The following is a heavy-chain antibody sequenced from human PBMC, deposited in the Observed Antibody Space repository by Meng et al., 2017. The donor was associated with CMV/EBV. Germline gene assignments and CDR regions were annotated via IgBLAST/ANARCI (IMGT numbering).Heavy chain of an antibody. V-gene: IGHV1-18*01. Sequence: ASVKVSCKASGYTFTSYGISWVRQAPGQGLEWMGWISAYNGNTNYAQKLQGRVTMTTDTSTSTAYMELRSLRSDDTAVYYCARAPDQLWWGLLLYYYSGMDVWGQGTTVTVSS. CDR2: ISAYNGNT. CDR3: ARAPDQLWWGLLLYYYSGMDV. D-gene: IGHD2-21*01. CDR1: GYTFTSYG. J-gene: IGHJ6*02.